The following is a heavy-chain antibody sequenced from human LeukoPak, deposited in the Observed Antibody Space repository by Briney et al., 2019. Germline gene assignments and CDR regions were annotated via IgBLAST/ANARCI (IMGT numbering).Heavy chain of an antibody. J-gene: IGHJ6*03. CDR3: AREGGIVGAITGTYYYYMDV. CDR2: INWNGGST. Sequence: TGGSLRLSCAASGFTFDDYGMRWVRQAPGKGLEWVSGINWNGGSTGYADSVKGRFTISRDNAKNSLYLQMNSLRAEDTALYYCAREGGIVGAITGTYYYYMDVWGKGTTVTVSS. V-gene: IGHV3-20*04. CDR1: GFTFDDYG. D-gene: IGHD1-26*01.